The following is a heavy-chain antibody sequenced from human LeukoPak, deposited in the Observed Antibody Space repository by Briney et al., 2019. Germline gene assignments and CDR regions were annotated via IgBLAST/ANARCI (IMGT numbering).Heavy chain of an antibody. V-gene: IGHV3-23*01. Sequence: GRSLRLSCAASGFTFSSYAMSWVRQAPGKGLEWVSAISGSGGSTYYADSVKGRFTISRDNSKNTLYLQMNSLRAEDTAVYYCAKSSAIYGDYAQYFQHWGQGTLVTVSS. CDR3: AKSSAIYGDYAQYFQH. D-gene: IGHD4-17*01. CDR2: ISGSGGST. CDR1: GFTFSSYA. J-gene: IGHJ1*01.